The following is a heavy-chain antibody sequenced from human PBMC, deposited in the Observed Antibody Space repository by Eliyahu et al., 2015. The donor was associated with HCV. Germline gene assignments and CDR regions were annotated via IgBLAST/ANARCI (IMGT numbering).Heavy chain of an antibody. CDR3: ARGGAGSGRISPNNYYYAFDV. V-gene: IGHV3-66*01. D-gene: IGHD1/OR15-1a*01. CDR2: IYDDDNT. CDR1: GLPVTTHP. Sequence: EVQLVESGGDLIQPGGSQXLSCAVSGLPVTTHPMTWVRQAPGKGLEWVSIIYDDDNTYYADSVRGRFTVSRDNSKNTLFLEMRSLRADDSAIYYCARGGAGSGRISPNNYYYAFDVWGQGTTVTVSS. J-gene: IGHJ6*02.